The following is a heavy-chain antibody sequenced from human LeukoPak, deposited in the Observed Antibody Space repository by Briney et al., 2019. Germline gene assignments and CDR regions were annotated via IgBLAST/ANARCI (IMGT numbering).Heavy chain of an antibody. V-gene: IGHV4-4*07. CDR1: GGPISGYY. CDR3: ARDGVSISHDY. Sequence: PSETLSHTCTVSGGPISGYYWSWIRQPAGKGLEWIGRIHTSGNTNYNPSLKSRVSMSVDTSKNQFSLKLTSITAADTAVYYCARDGVSISHDYWGQGTLVTVSS. D-gene: IGHD5/OR15-5a*01. J-gene: IGHJ4*02. CDR2: IHTSGNT.